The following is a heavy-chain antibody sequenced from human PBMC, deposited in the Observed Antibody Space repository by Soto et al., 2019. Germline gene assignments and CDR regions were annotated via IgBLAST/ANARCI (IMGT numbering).Heavy chain of an antibody. CDR2: ISYDGSNK. V-gene: IGHV3-30-3*01. J-gene: IGHJ6*02. CDR3: ARDEIRVSWAYGMDV. CDR1: GFTFSSYA. Sequence: QVQLVESGGGVVQPGRSLRLPCAASGFTFSSYAMHWVRQAPGKGLEWVAVISYDGSNKYYADSVKGRFTISRDNFKNSLYLQMNSLRAEDTAVYYCARDEIRVSWAYGMDVWCQGTTVTVSS. D-gene: IGHD3-3*01.